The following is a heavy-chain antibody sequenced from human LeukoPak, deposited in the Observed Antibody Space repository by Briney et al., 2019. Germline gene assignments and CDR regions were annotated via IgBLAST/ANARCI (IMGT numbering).Heavy chain of an antibody. CDR3: ARSDGFSGYSSLGDS. CDR1: GYTFTTYA. CDR2: INPNSGDS. V-gene: IGHV1-2*02. J-gene: IGHJ5*01. Sequence: GASVKVSCKASGYTFTTYAMNWVRQAPGQGLEWMGWINPNSGDSNYAQIFQGRVTMTRDTSISTAYMELSRLRSDDTAVYYCARSDGFSGYSSLGDSWGQGTLVTVSS. D-gene: IGHD3-22*01.